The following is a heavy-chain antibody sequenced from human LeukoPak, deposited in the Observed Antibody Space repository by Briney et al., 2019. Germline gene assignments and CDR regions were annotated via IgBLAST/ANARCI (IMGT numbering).Heavy chain of an antibody. Sequence: PGGSLRLSCAASGFTFSGSAMHWVRQASGKGLEWVGRIRSKANSYATAYAASVKGRFTISRDDSKNTAYLQMNSLKTEDTAVYYCARGPPRGSNSWYRLDYWGQGTVVTVSS. D-gene: IGHD6-13*01. CDR2: IRSKANSYAT. V-gene: IGHV3-73*01. J-gene: IGHJ4*02. CDR3: ARGPPRGSNSWYRLDY. CDR1: GFTFSGSA.